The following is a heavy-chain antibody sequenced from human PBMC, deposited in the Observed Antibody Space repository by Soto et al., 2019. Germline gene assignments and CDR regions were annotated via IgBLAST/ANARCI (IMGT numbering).Heavy chain of an antibody. CDR2: IIPIFGTA. V-gene: IGHV1-69*13. J-gene: IGHJ6*02. Sequence: SVKVSCKASGGTFSSYAISWVRQAPGQGLEWMGGIIPIFGTANYAQKFQGRVTITADESTSTAYMELSSLRSEDTAVYYCARGLTYLRFIESLAYYYYGMDVWGQGTTVTVSS. D-gene: IGHD3-3*01. CDR1: GGTFSSYA. CDR3: ARGLTYLRFIESLAYYYYGMDV.